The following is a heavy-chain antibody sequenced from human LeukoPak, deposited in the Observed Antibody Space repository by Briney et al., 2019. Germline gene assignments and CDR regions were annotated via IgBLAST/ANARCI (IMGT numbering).Heavy chain of an antibody. CDR3: ARFVLLWFGEGSDAFDI. J-gene: IGHJ3*02. Sequence: SETLSLTCTVSGGSISSGSYYWSWIRQPAGKGLEWIGRIYTSGSTNYNPSLKSRVTVSVDTSKNQFSLKLSSVTAADTAVYYCARFVLLWFGEGSDAFDIWGQGTMVTVSS. D-gene: IGHD3-10*01. CDR2: IYTSGST. CDR1: GGSISSGSYY. V-gene: IGHV4-61*02.